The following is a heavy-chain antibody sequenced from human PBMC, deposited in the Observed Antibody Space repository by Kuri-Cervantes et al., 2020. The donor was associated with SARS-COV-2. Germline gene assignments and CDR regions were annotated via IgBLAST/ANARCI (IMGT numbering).Heavy chain of an antibody. Sequence: SETLFLTCTVSGGSISSSNYYWGWIRQPPGKGLEWIGSIYYSGSTYYNPSLKSRVTISVDTSKNQFSLKLSSVTAADTAVYYCASRSASLTELYYFDYWGQGTLVTVSS. CDR3: ASRSASLTELYYFDY. J-gene: IGHJ4*02. CDR1: GGSISSSNYY. V-gene: IGHV4-39*07. D-gene: IGHD1-20*01. CDR2: IYYSGST.